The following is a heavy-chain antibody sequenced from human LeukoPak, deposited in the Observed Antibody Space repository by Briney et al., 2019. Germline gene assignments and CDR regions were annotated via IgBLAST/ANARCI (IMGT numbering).Heavy chain of an antibody. D-gene: IGHD6-19*01. Sequence: SETLSLTCTVSGGSISSTNWWSWVRQSPGKGLEWIGEIYHSGSTNYKPSLRSRVTISVDKSENQFSLNLSSVTAADTAVYYCVANGWYALDIWGQGTMVTVSS. J-gene: IGHJ3*02. CDR2: IYHSGST. CDR3: VANGWYALDI. CDR1: GGSISSTNW. V-gene: IGHV4-4*02.